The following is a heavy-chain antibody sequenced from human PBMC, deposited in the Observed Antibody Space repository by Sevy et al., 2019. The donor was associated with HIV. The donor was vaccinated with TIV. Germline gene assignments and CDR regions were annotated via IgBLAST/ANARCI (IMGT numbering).Heavy chain of an antibody. D-gene: IGHD3-16*01. V-gene: IGHV3-23*01. J-gene: IGHJ4*01. CDR3: AKLHSRMIPGNGALDY. CDR2: VSPTSLST. CDR1: GFSFSNYV. Sequence: GGSLRLSCTASGFSFSNYVMAWVRQAPGKGLEWVSSVSPTSLSTYYAESVKGRFTISRYNSKNTLDLQMNSRRAEDTAIYYCAKLHSRMIPGNGALDYWVRGTLVTVSS.